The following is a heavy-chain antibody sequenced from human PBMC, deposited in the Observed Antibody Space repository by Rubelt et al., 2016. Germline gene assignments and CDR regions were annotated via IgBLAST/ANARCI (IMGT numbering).Heavy chain of an antibody. CDR1: GYSFPSYW. D-gene: IGHD1-1*01. V-gene: IGHV5-51*01. Sequence: EVQLVQSGAEVKKSGESLKISCKGSGYSFPSYWIGWVRQVPGKGLEWMGIIYPGDSATRYSPSFQGHVAISAYHVINTAYLAWSSLKASDTAIYYCTTGFDAFDIWGQGTMVTVSS. CDR3: TTGFDAFDI. CDR2: IYPGDSAT. J-gene: IGHJ3*02.